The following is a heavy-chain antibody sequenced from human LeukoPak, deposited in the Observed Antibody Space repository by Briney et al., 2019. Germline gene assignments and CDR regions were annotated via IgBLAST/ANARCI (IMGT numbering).Heavy chain of an antibody. CDR3: ARDKEYQLLFPDY. V-gene: IGHV3-7*04. CDR1: GFTFSSYW. J-gene: IGHJ4*02. Sequence: PGGSLRLSCAASGFTFSSYWMSWVRQAPGKGLEWVANIKKDGSEKYYVDSVKGRFTISRDNAKNSLYLQMNSLRAEDTAVYYCARDKEYQLLFPDYWGQGTLVTVSS. CDR2: IKKDGSEK. D-gene: IGHD2-2*01.